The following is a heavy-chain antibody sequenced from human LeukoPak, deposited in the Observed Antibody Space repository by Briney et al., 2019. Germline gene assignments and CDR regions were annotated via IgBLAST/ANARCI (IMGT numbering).Heavy chain of an antibody. V-gene: IGHV3-7*01. J-gene: IGHJ6*02. D-gene: IGHD3/OR15-3a*01. CDR2: KKPNGSAV. Sequence: QPGGSLRLSCIASGFTINQHSMSWVRQAPVKGLEGVASKKPNGSAVFYVDAGRGRFTFSRDNAKNSLDLQMNSLRAEDTAVYYCARFGLPYSIDLWGQGTMVTVSS. CDR1: GFTINQHS. CDR3: ARFGLPYSIDL.